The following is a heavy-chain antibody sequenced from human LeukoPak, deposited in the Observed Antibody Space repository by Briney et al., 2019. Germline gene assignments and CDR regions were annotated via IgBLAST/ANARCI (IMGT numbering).Heavy chain of an antibody. CDR3: ARFAYDSGSLS. Sequence: GGSLRLSCAASAFTFSRYWMHWVCQTPGEGLAWVSRISSDGTTTTYADSVKGRFTISRDNARNTLYLQMNSLRAEDTAVYYCARFAYDSGSLSWGQGALVTVSS. J-gene: IGHJ5*02. CDR1: AFTFSRYW. CDR2: ISSDGTTT. V-gene: IGHV3-74*01. D-gene: IGHD3-10*01.